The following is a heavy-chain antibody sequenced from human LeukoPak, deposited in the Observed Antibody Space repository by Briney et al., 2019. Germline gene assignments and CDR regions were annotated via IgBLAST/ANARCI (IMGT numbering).Heavy chain of an antibody. J-gene: IGHJ6*03. CDR2: ISGSGGST. Sequence: GGSLRLSCAASGFTFSSYAMSWVRQTPGKGLEWVSAISGSGGSTYYADSVKGRFTISRVNSKNTLYLQMNSLRAEDTAVYYCARPNDYGDYGVSYMDVWGKGTTVTVSS. V-gene: IGHV3-23*01. CDR1: GFTFSSYA. D-gene: IGHD4-17*01. CDR3: ARPNDYGDYGVSYMDV.